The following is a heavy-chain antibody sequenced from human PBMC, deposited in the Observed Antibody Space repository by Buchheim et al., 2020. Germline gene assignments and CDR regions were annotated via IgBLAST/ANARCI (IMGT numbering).Heavy chain of an antibody. CDR2: ITSSNSTI. Sequence: EVQLVESGGGLVQPGGSLRLSCAASGFTFSSYSMNWVRQAPGKGLEWVSYITSSNSTIYYADSVKGRFTISRDNAKNSLYLQMNTLRAEDTAVYYCAYSRGYSYDYYFDYWGQGTL. V-gene: IGHV3-48*01. J-gene: IGHJ4*02. CDR3: AYSRGYSYDYYFDY. D-gene: IGHD5-18*01. CDR1: GFTFSSYS.